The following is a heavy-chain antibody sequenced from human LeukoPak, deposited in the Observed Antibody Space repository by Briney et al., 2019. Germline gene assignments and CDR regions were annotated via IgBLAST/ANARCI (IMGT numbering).Heavy chain of an antibody. D-gene: IGHD2-8*01. CDR3: ASRPNLYCSHGVCYISDY. Sequence: SETLSLTCGVYGGSFRSYYWSWIRQPPGKGLEWIGEINHSGSTTHNPSLESRVTISVDTSKNQVSLKLSSVTAADTAVYYCASRPNLYCSHGVCYISDYWGQGTLVTVSS. CDR2: INHSGST. J-gene: IGHJ4*02. V-gene: IGHV4-34*01. CDR1: GGSFRSYY.